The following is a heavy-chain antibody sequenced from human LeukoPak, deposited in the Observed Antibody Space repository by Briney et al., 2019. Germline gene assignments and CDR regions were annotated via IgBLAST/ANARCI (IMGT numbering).Heavy chain of an antibody. J-gene: IGHJ6*02. Sequence: PSGTLSLTCTVSGGSISSYYWSWTRQPAGKGLEWIGRIYSSGSTNYNPSLKSRVTMSVDTSKNQFSLKVSSVTAADTAVYYCARDGIPAARKGYYYYYGMDVWGQGTTVTVSS. CDR1: GGSISSYY. D-gene: IGHD6-13*01. CDR3: ARDGIPAARKGYYYYYGMDV. CDR2: IYSSGST. V-gene: IGHV4-4*07.